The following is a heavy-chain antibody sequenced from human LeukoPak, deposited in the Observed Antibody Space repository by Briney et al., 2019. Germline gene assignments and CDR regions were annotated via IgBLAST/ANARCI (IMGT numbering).Heavy chain of an antibody. CDR2: IYYSGST. D-gene: IGHD2-15*01. V-gene: IGHV4-59*01. CDR1: GGSISNYY. J-gene: IGHJ2*01. Sequence: PSETLSLTCTVSGGSISNYYWSWIRQPPGKGLEWIGYIYYSGSTNYNPSLKSRVTISVDTSKNQFSLNLRSVSAADTAVYYCARGGFSGGILRYFDLWGRGTLVTVSS. CDR3: ARGGFSGGILRYFDL.